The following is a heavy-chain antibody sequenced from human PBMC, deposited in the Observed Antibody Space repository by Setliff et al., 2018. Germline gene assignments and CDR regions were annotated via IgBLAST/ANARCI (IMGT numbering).Heavy chain of an antibody. CDR1: GFTFSSYA. CDR2: ISGSGVST. Sequence: LRLSCAASGFTFSSYAMSWVRQAPGKGLEWVSAISGSGVSTYYADSVKGRFTISRDNSKNTLYLQMNSLRAEDTAVYYCAKVTNYYGSGSYLDYWGQGTLVTVSS. J-gene: IGHJ4*02. CDR3: AKVTNYYGSGSYLDY. V-gene: IGHV3-23*01. D-gene: IGHD3-10*01.